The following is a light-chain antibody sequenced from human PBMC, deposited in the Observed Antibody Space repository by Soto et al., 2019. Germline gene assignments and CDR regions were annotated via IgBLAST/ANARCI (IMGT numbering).Light chain of an antibody. CDR2: DAS. V-gene: IGKV3-11*01. CDR1: QNVGSL. CDR3: HERTNWRIS. J-gene: IGKJ5*01. Sequence: ESVLTQSPATLSLSPGERATLSCRASQNVGSLLAWSQQKPGQAPRLLIYDASNRAAGVPARFSGSGSGTDFTLTISSLEPEDIPIYYCHERTNWRISFGHGTRLDI.